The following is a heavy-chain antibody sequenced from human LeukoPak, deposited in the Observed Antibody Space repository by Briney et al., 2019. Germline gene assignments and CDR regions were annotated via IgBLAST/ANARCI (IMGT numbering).Heavy chain of an antibody. Sequence: ASVKVSCKASGGTFSSYAISWVRQAPGQGLEWMGWISAYNGNTNYAQKLQGRVTMTTDTSTSTAYMELRSLRSDDTAVYYCARARDSGYLWVGFDYWGQGTLVTVSS. CDR2: ISAYNGNT. CDR3: ARARDSGYLWVGFDY. CDR1: GGTFSSYA. J-gene: IGHJ4*02. D-gene: IGHD3-22*01. V-gene: IGHV1-18*01.